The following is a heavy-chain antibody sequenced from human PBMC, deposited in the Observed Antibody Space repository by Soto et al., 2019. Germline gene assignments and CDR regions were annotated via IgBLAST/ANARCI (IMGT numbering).Heavy chain of an antibody. D-gene: IGHD3-10*01. V-gene: IGHV4-59*01. Sequence: SETLSLTCTVSGGSISSYYWSWIRQPPGKGLEWIGYIYYSGSTNYNPSLKSRVTISVDTSKNQFSLKLSSVTAADTAVYYCAASGSYYLSYLYWGQGTLVTVSS. CDR2: IYYSGST. J-gene: IGHJ4*02. CDR3: AASGSYYLSYLY. CDR1: GGSISSYY.